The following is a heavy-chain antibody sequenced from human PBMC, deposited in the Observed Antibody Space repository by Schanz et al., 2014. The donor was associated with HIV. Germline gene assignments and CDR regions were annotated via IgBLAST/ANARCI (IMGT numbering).Heavy chain of an antibody. Sequence: QVQVQESGPGLVKPWQTLSLTCNVSGGSMSSNTYYWNWIRQRPEKSLEWIGYISHSGSSFYSPSLNSRVDMSLGTSNEGFSLKLSSVTAADTAVYYCVRGIASTGGDYWHFDLWGRGTLVTVSS. CDR2: ISHSGSS. D-gene: IGHD7-27*01. CDR3: VRGIASTGGDYWHFDL. J-gene: IGHJ2*01. CDR1: GGSMSSNTYY. V-gene: IGHV4-31*03.